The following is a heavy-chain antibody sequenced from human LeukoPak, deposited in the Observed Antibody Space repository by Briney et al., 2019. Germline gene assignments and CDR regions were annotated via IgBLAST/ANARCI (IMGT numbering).Heavy chain of an antibody. J-gene: IGHJ4*02. CDR2: ISTYNGDT. V-gene: IGHV1-18*01. CDR3: ARDLAPGNFDY. CDR1: GYTFTTYN. Sequence: ASVKVSCKASGYTFTTYNFSWVRQAPGQVLEWMGWISTYNGDTNYPQKLQGRVTMTTDTSTSTAFMELRSLTSDDTAVYCCARDLAPGNFDYWGQGTQVTVSS.